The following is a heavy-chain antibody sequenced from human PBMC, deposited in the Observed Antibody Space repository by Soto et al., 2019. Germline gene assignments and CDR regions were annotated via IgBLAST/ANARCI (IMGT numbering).Heavy chain of an antibody. CDR2: IYYSGST. Sequence: SETLSLTCTVSGGSVSSGSYYWSWIRQPPGKGLEWIGYIYYSGSTNYNPSLKSRVTISVDTSKNQFSLKLSSVTAADTAVYYGARDGGGSYYYVDYWGQGTLVTVSS. D-gene: IGHD1-26*01. V-gene: IGHV4-61*01. J-gene: IGHJ4*02. CDR3: ARDGGGSYYYVDY. CDR1: GGSVSSGSYY.